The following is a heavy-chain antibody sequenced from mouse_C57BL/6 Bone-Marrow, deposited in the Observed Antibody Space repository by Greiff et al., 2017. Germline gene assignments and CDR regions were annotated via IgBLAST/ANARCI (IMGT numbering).Heavy chain of an antibody. J-gene: IGHJ1*03. V-gene: IGHV2-2*01. CDR2: IWSGGST. D-gene: IGHD1-1*01. Sequence: VQLKESGPGLVQPSQSLSITCTVSGFSLTSYGVHWVRQSPGKGLEWLGVIWSGGSTDYNAAFISRLSISKDNSKSQVFFKMNSLQADDTAIYYCARPGYYYGSSPRWYFDVWGTGTTVTVSS. CDR3: ARPGYYYGSSPRWYFDV. CDR1: GFSLTSYG.